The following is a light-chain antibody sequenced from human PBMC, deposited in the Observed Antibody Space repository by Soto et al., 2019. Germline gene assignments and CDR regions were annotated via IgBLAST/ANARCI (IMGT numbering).Light chain of an antibody. CDR1: QSVSNY. J-gene: IGKJ3*01. CDR2: DAS. V-gene: IGKV3-11*01. Sequence: EIVLTQSPATLSLSPGERATLSCRASQSVSNYLAWYQQKPGQAPRLLMYDASNRATGIPARFSGSGSGTDLPLIISSLEPEDVEVDLCKQLNNWPAHILGSGTKVDIK. CDR3: KQLNNWPAHI.